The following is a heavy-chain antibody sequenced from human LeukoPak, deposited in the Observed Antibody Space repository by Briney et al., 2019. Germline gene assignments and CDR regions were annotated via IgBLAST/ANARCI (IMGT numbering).Heavy chain of an antibody. Sequence: GGSLRLSCEASGFIFDDYAMHWVRQAPGKGLEWVSGISWRSDSMRYADSVKGRFTVSRDNAKNSLYLEMNSLRPEDTAFYYCAKDGGHSSVLYYFESWGQGTLVTVSS. V-gene: IGHV3-9*01. CDR3: AKDGGHSSVLYYFES. J-gene: IGHJ4*02. CDR1: GFIFDDYA. CDR2: ISWRSDSM. D-gene: IGHD6-19*01.